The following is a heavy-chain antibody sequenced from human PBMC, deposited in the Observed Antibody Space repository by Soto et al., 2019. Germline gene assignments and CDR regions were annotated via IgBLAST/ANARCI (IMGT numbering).Heavy chain of an antibody. Sequence: VQLVESGGGLVQPGGSLRLSCAASGFTFSDYYMSWIRQAPGKGLEWVSYISSSSTYTNYADSVKGRFTISRDNAKNSLYLQMNSLRAEDTAVYYCARYDSSGYYIDYWGQGTLVTVSS. CDR2: ISSSSTYT. J-gene: IGHJ4*02. V-gene: IGHV3-11*06. CDR1: GFTFSDYY. D-gene: IGHD3-22*01. CDR3: ARYDSSGYYIDY.